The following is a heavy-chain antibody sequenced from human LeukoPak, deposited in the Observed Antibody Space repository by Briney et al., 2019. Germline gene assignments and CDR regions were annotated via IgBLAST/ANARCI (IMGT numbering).Heavy chain of an antibody. CDR1: GFAFSRYT. CDR2: IGSSGSPT. D-gene: IGHD6-13*01. J-gene: IGHJ4*02. CDR3: ARGSYSSSGGYYFDY. V-gene: IGHV3-48*01. Sequence: GGSLRLSCVASGFAFSRYTMNWVRQAPGKGLEWLSYIGSSGSPTYYADSVKGRFTISRDNAKNSLYLQMNSLRAEDTAVYYCARGSYSSSGGYYFDYWGQGTLVTVSS.